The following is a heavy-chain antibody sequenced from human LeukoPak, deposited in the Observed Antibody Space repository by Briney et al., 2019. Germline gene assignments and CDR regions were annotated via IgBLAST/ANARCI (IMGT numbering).Heavy chain of an antibody. CDR1: GFSFRNYG. CDR3: AKDKAAYYYDSSGSPDAFDI. J-gene: IGHJ3*02. Sequence: GGSLRLSCAASGFSFRNYGMHWVRQAPGKGLEWVAFIRSDGSNKSYADSVKGRFTISRDNSKNTLYLQVNSLRAEDTAVHYCAKDKAAYYYDSSGSPDAFDIWGQGTMITVSS. D-gene: IGHD3-22*01. V-gene: IGHV3-30*02. CDR2: IRSDGSNK.